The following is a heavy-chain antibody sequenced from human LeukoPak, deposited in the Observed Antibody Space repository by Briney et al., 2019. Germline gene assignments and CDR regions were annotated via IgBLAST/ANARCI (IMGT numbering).Heavy chain of an antibody. Sequence: GGSLRLSRAASGFTFSSYSMSWVRQAPGKGLEWVSYISSSSSTIYYADSVKGRFTISRDNAKNSLYLQMNSLRAEDTAVYYCAGESAQGMDVWGKGTTVTVSS. CDR3: AGESAQGMDV. CDR1: GFTFSSYS. CDR2: ISSSSSTI. J-gene: IGHJ6*03. D-gene: IGHD6-25*01. V-gene: IGHV3-48*04.